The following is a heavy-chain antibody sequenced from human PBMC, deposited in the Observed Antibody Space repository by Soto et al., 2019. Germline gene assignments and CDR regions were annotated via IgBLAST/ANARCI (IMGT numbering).Heavy chain of an antibody. Sequence: QVQLVQSGAEVKKPGSSVKVSCKASGGTFSSYAISWVRQAPGQGLEWMGGIIPSVGTANYAQKFQGRVTITADESTSKAYMELSSLRAEDTTVYYCARDPRRCTNGVFPDRWFDPWGQGTLVTVSS. V-gene: IGHV1-69*01. CDR2: IIPSVGTA. CDR3: ARDPRRCTNGVFPDRWFDP. CDR1: GGTFSSYA. D-gene: IGHD2-8*01. J-gene: IGHJ5*02.